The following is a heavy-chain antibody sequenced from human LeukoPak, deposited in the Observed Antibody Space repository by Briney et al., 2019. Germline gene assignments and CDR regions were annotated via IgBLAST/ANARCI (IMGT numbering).Heavy chain of an antibody. CDR2: IYHTGST. J-gene: IGHJ4*02. D-gene: IGHD5-12*01. Sequence: PSETLSPTCSVSGGSISNYYWSWTRQPPGKGLEWLGYIYHTGSTSYNPSLKSRVIMSVETSQNQFSLKLFSVTAADTAVYYCAREDSGYDYSPFYYWGQGILVTASS. CDR1: GGSISNYY. V-gene: IGHV4-59*01. CDR3: AREDSGYDYSPFYY.